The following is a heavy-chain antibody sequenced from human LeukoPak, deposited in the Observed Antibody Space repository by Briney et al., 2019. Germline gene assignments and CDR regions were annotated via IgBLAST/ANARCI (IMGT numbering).Heavy chain of an antibody. CDR3: ARQQEVSGYFDY. CDR2: INPNSGVT. CDR1: GYRFTGCY. J-gene: IGHJ4*02. V-gene: IGHV1-2*02. Sequence: ASVRVSCKASGYRFTGCYMHWVRQAPGQGLEWMGWINPNSGVTNYAQNFQGRVSMTRDTSISTAYMELSRLRSDDTAVYYCARQQEVSGYFDYWGQGTLVTVSS. D-gene: IGHD3-16*02.